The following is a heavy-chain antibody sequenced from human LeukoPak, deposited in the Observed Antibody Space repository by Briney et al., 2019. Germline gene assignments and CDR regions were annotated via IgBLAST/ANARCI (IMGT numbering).Heavy chain of an antibody. J-gene: IGHJ6*03. CDR2: ISYSGSS. V-gene: IGHV4-31*03. CDR3: ARAHSVVGLVIQGYYYMDV. Sequence: KPSETLSLTCTVSGGSVSSDDYYWSWIRQHPGKGLEWIGYISYSGSSYYSPSLESRITISVDTSKNQFSLKASSVTDADTAVYFCARAHSVVGLVIQGYYYMDVWGKGTTVTVSS. D-gene: IGHD3/OR15-3a*01. CDR1: GGSVSSDDYY.